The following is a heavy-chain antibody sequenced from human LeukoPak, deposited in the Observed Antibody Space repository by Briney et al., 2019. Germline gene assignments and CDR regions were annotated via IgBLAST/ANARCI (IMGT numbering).Heavy chain of an antibody. CDR1: GGSISSSSYY. V-gene: IGHV4-39*01. CDR3: AGNGYSSSWYRY. D-gene: IGHD6-13*01. J-gene: IGHJ4*02. CDR2: IYYSGST. Sequence: SETLSLTCTVSGGSISSSSYYWGWIRQPPGKELEWIGSIYYSGSTYYNPSLKSRVTISVDTSKNQFSLKLSSVTAADTAVYYCAGNGYSSSWYRYWGQGTLVTVSS.